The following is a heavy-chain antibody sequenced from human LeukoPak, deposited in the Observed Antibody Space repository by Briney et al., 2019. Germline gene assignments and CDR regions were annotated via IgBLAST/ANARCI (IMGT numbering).Heavy chain of an antibody. V-gene: IGHV4-59*12. CDR1: GCSISRYY. CDR2: IYSSGST. CDR3: ASRGRHYYGSGKNWFDP. D-gene: IGHD3-10*01. J-gene: IGHJ5*02. Sequence: SETLPVPCTLSGCSISRYYWSWIRQAPRKGLEWIGYIYSSGSTNYNPSLNSRVTISVDTSKNLFSLKLSSVTALDTAVYSCASRGRHYYGSGKNWFDPCRWGNLIIVTA.